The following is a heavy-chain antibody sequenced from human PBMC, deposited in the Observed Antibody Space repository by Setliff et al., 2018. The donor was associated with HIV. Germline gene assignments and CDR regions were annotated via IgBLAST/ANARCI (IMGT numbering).Heavy chain of an antibody. CDR2: INPNSGGT. CDR3: ATAPPRGPVTFGGG. J-gene: IGHJ4*02. D-gene: IGHD3-16*01. V-gene: IGHV1-2*06. CDR1: GYIFTDYY. Sequence: ASVKVSCKASGYIFTDYYMHWVRQAPGQELGWMGRINPNSGGTNYAQKFQGRVTMTRDTSISTAYTELSSLRSEDTAVYYCATAPPRGPVTFGGGWGQGTLVTVSS.